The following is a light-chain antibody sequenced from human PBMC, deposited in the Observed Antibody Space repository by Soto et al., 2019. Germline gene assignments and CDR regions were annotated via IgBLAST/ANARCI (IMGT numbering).Light chain of an antibody. V-gene: IGKV3-20*01. CDR1: QSVSSSY. J-gene: IGKJ1*01. CDR2: GAS. CDR3: QQYGSSRT. Sequence: EIVLTRSPGTLSLSPGERATLSCRASQSVSSSYLAWYQQKPGQAPRLLIYGASSRATGIPDRFSGSGSGTDFTLTISRLEPEDFAMYYCQQYGSSRTFGQGTKV.